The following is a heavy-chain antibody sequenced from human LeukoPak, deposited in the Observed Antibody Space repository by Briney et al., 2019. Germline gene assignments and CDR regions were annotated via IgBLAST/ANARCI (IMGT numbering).Heavy chain of an antibody. V-gene: IGHV1-2*02. CDR1: GYSFTGYY. D-gene: IGHD6-19*01. J-gene: IGHJ3*02. CDR2: INPNSGGT. CDR3: ASYRSGSGWYEGFAFDI. Sequence: ASVKVSCKASGYSFTGYYMHWVRQAPGQGLEWMGWINPNSGGTSYVQKFQGRVTMTRDTSIFTAYMELSRLRSDDTAVYYCASYRSGSGWYEGFAFDIWGQGTMVTVSS.